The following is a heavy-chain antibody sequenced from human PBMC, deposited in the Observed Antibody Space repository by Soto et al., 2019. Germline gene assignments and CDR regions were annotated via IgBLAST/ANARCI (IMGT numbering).Heavy chain of an antibody. CDR2: LSYAGSHE. CDR1: GFSFNSYG. Sequence: GGSLRLSCAASGFSFNSYGMHWVRQAPGKGLEWVAVLSYAGSHEYYADSVKGRFTISRDNSKNTLYLQMKSLPIEDTAVYYCVKDLSGSGWVFDYWGQGTLVTVSS. CDR3: VKDLSGSGWVFDY. D-gene: IGHD6-19*01. V-gene: IGHV3-30*18. J-gene: IGHJ4*02.